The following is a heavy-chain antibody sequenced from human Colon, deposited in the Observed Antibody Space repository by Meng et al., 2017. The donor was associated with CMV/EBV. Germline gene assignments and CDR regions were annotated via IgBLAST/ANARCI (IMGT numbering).Heavy chain of an antibody. CDR2: IRYDGGKT. D-gene: IGHD1-26*01. CDR1: GFPFGNFA. CDR3: ARAGVGAKDY. Sequence: GESLKISCAASGFPFGNFAMHWVRQAPGKGLEWVAFIRYDGGKTYYAESLQGRFTISRDNSKSNLYLEMNLLRPEDTAFYFCARAGVGAKDYWGQGTLVTVSS. J-gene: IGHJ4*02. V-gene: IGHV3-30*02.